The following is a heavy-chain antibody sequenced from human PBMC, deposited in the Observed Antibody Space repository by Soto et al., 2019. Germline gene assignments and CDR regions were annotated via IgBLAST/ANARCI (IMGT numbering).Heavy chain of an antibody. J-gene: IGHJ4*02. CDR3: AKEFRGVVTPGTDY. V-gene: IGHV3-30*18. Sequence: LRLSCAASGFTFSFYGMHWVRQAPGKGLEWLAVISYDEKNKFYADSVKGRFTISRDNSKNTLSLQMNSLRAEDTAVYYCAKEFRGVVTPGTDYWGQGXLVTVYS. CDR2: ISYDEKNK. D-gene: IGHD2-21*02. CDR1: GFTFSFYG.